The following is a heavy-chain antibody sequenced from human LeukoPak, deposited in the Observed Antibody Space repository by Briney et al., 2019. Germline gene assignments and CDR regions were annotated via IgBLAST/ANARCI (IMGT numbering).Heavy chain of an antibody. CDR1: GYSFTSYW. CDR3: ARVFGFIWFGELREGGYFDY. CDR2: IYPGDSDT. J-gene: IGHJ4*02. Sequence: GESLKISCKGSGYSFTSYWIGWVRQMPGKGLEWMGIIYPGDSDTRYSPSFQGQVTISADKSISTAYLQWSSLKASDTAMYYCARVFGFIWFGELREGGYFDYWGQGTLVTVSS. V-gene: IGHV5-51*01. D-gene: IGHD3-10*01.